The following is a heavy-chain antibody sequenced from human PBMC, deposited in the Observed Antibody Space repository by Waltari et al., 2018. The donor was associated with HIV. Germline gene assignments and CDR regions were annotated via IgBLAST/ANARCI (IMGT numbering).Heavy chain of an antibody. J-gene: IGHJ5*02. D-gene: IGHD1-26*01. CDR3: ARGSSGSYRWFDP. V-gene: IGHV1-69*15. Sequence: QEPLVQDGAAVKKPESSEKASCKASGRTFTSSSLSLVRPAPGQGRECMGNIIRVFESTTYAHKFHGRLTISADESTITVFMELSSLSFDYTAVYYCARGSSGSYRWFDPWGHGTLVTVSS. CDR2: IIRVFEST. CDR1: GRTFTSSS.